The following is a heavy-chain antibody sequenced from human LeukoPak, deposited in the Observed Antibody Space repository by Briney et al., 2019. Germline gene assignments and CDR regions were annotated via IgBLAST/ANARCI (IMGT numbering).Heavy chain of an antibody. D-gene: IGHD2-15*01. CDR1: GYTFTSYY. CDR3: ARNSGSGFDY. Sequence: GASVKVSCKASGYTFTSYYIVWVRQAPGQGLEWMGRIDPSGGSTSYAQKFQGRVTMTRGTSTSTVYMELSSPISEDTAVYYCARNSGSGFDYWGQGTLVTVSS. V-gene: IGHV1-46*01. CDR2: IDPSGGST. J-gene: IGHJ4*02.